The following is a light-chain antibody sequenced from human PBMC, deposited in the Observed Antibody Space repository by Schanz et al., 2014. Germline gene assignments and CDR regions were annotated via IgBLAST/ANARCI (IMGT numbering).Light chain of an antibody. CDR1: QSVSSGN. Sequence: EIVMTQSPATLSVSPGERVTLSCRASQSVSSGNLAWYQQKPGQAPRLLIYATSNRATGIPDRFSGSGSGTDFTLSISRLEPEDFAAYYCQQYGRSPWTFGQGTKVDIK. J-gene: IGKJ1*01. V-gene: IGKV3-20*01. CDR3: QQYGRSPWT. CDR2: ATS.